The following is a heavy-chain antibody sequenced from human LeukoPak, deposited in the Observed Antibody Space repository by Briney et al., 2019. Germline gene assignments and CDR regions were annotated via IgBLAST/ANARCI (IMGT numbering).Heavy chain of an antibody. CDR1: GYTFTTYG. D-gene: IGHD2-8*01. J-gene: IGHJ5*02. V-gene: IGHV1-8*03. Sequence: ASVKVSCKASGYTFTTYGISWVRQAPGQGLEWMGWMNPNSGNTGYAQKFQGRVTITRNTSISTAYMELSSLRSEDTAVYYCAKDRGTKYDPPSWGQGTLVTVSS. CDR2: MNPNSGNT. CDR3: AKDRGTKYDPPS.